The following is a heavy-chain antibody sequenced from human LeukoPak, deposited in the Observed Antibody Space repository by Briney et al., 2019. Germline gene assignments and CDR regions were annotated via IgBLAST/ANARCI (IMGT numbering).Heavy chain of an antibody. V-gene: IGHV1-46*01. D-gene: IGHD6-13*01. CDR3: ARGDGESAAGIENWFGP. J-gene: IGHJ5*02. CDR1: GYTFTNYY. Sequence: ASVKVSCKASGYTFTNYYMHWVRQAPGQGLEWMGTINPSGGRTSYEQKFQGRVTMTRDMSTSTVYMELSSLRSEDTAMYYCARGDGESAAGIENWFGPWGQGTLVTVSS. CDR2: INPSGGRT.